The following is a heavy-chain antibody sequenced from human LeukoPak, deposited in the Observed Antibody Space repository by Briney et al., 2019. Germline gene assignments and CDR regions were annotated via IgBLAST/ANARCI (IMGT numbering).Heavy chain of an antibody. CDR3: ARVNIITGQGDYYFDY. V-gene: IGHV1-8*01. CDR2: MNPNSGNT. J-gene: IGHJ4*02. Sequence: RVASVKVSCKASGYTFTNYDISWVRQATGQGLEWMGWMNPNSGNTGFAQKFQGRVTVTRITSISTAYMELSSLRSEDTAVYYCARVNIITGQGDYYFDYWGQGTLVTVSS. CDR1: GYTFTNYD.